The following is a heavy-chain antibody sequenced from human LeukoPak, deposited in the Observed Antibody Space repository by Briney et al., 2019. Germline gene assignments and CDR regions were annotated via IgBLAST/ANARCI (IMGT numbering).Heavy chain of an antibody. CDR3: ARGLVGNDYDSAYYYNYYMDF. J-gene: IGHJ6*03. CDR1: GYTFVSYG. V-gene: IGHV1-18*01. D-gene: IGHD3-22*01. CDR2: ISGYNGNT. Sequence: ASVKVSCKASGYTFVSYGISWVRQTPGQGFEWLGWISGYNGNTIYSQKFQGRVTMTTDTSTSTAYMELRSLRSDDTAVYYCARGLVGNDYDSAYYYNYYMDFWGKGTTVTVSS.